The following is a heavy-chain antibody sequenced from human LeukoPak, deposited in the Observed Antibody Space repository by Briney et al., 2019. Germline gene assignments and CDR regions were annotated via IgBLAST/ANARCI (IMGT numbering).Heavy chain of an antibody. D-gene: IGHD5-12*01. CDR3: ARDRSSGYDDAFDI. CDR1: GFTFSSYS. J-gene: IGHJ3*02. CDR2: ISSSSSTI. Sequence: GGSLRLSCAASGFTFSSYSMNWVRQAPGKGLEWVSYISSSSSTIYYADSAKGRFTISRDNAKNSLYLQMNSLRAEDTAVYYCARDRSSGYDDAFDIWGQGTMVTVSS. V-gene: IGHV3-48*04.